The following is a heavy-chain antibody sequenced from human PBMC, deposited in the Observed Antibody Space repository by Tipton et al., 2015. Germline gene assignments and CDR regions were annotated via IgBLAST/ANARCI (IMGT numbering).Heavy chain of an antibody. CDR1: GGSISSSSYY. V-gene: IGHV4-39*01. CDR2: IYYSGST. J-gene: IGHJ5*02. D-gene: IGHD3-3*01. Sequence: TLSLTCTVSGGSISSSSYYWGWIRQPPGKGLEWIGSIYYSGSTYYNPSLKSRVTISVDTSKNQFSLKLSSVTAADTAVYYCARTFHDVWGRANWFDPWGQGTLVTVSS. CDR3: ARTFHDVWGRANWFDP.